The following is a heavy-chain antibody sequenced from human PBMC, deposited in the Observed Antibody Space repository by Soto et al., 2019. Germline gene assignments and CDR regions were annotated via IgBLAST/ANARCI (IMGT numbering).Heavy chain of an antibody. D-gene: IGHD6-19*01. J-gene: IGHJ6*02. CDR2: IWYDGSNK. Sequence: QVQLVESGGGVVQPGRSLRLSCAASGFTFSSYGMHWVRQAPGKGLEWVAVIWYDGSNKYYADSVKGRFTISRDNSKNTLYLQMNSLRAEDTAVYYCARDGLGSYYYYGMDVWGQGTTVTVSS. CDR1: GFTFSSYG. CDR3: ARDGLGSYYYYGMDV. V-gene: IGHV3-33*01.